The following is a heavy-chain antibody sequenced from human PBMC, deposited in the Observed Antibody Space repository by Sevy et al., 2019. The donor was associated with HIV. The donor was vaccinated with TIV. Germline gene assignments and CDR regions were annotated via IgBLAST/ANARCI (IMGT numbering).Heavy chain of an antibody. Sequence: GESLKISCTASGFTFSTYWMTWVRQAPGKGLEWVANIKQDGSEKYYVDSVKGRFTISGDNAKNSLYLQMNSLRAEDTAVYYCARDWGSVHWGQGTLVTVSS. CDR3: ARDWGSVH. CDR1: GFTFSTYW. CDR2: IKQDGSEK. D-gene: IGHD3-16*01. V-gene: IGHV3-7*01. J-gene: IGHJ4*02.